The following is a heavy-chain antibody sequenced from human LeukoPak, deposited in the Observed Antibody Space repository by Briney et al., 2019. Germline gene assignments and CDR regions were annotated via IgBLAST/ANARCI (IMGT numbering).Heavy chain of an antibody. D-gene: IGHD2-2*01. CDR3: ATAEIYCSSTSCYAGLVDY. J-gene: IGHJ4*02. V-gene: IGHV1-46*01. CDR2: INPSGGST. CDR1: GYTFTSYY. Sequence: GASVKVSCKASGYTFTSYYMHWVRQAPGQGLEWMGIINPSGGSTSYAQKFQGRVTMTEDTSTDTAYMELSSLRSEDTAVYYCATAEIYCSSTSCYAGLVDYWGQGTLVTVSS.